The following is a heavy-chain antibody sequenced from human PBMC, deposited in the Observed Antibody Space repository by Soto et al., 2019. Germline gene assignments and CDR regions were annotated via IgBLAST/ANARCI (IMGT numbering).Heavy chain of an antibody. CDR3: AGDLHDGDYGAAHY. D-gene: IGHD4-17*01. Sequence: QVQLQQWGAGLLKPSETLSLTCAVYGGSFRGYYWRWIRQPPGKGLEWIGQINHGGSTNYNPYLKNRVTRSVDPSRNQFSLKLRSVTAADTAVYYCAGDLHDGDYGAAHYWGQGTLVTVSS. CDR2: INHGGST. V-gene: IGHV4-34*01. J-gene: IGHJ4*02. CDR1: GGSFRGYY.